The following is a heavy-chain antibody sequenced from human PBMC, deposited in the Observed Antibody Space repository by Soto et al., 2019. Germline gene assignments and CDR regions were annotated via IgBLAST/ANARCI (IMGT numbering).Heavy chain of an antibody. CDR3: ARGDVDTAFYPDDY. CDR1: GGSISSGDYY. V-gene: IGHV4-30-4*01. D-gene: IGHD5-18*01. CDR2: IYYSGST. J-gene: IGHJ4*02. Sequence: SETLSLTCTVSGGSISSGDYYWCWIRQPPGKGLEWIGYIYYSGSTYYNPSLKSRVTISVDTSKNQFSLKLSSVTAADTAVYYCARGDVDTAFYPDDYWGQGTLVTVSS.